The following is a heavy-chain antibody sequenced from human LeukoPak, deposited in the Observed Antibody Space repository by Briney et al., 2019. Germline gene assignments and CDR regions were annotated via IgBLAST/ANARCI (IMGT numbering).Heavy chain of an antibody. J-gene: IGHJ4*02. V-gene: IGHV3-23*01. CDR1: RFTFSSYA. CDR2: ISGSGGST. Sequence: PGGSLRLSCAASRFTFSSYAMSWVRQAPGKGLEWVSAISGSGGSTYYADSVKGRFTISRDNSKNTLYLQMSSLRAEDTAVYYCAKDFATGYSSGWYVYWGQGTLVTVSS. CDR3: AKDFATGYSSGWYVY. D-gene: IGHD6-19*01.